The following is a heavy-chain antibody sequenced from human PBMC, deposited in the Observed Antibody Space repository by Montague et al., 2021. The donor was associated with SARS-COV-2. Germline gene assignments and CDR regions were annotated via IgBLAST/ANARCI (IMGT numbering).Heavy chain of an antibody. CDR2: INYSGNN. V-gene: IGHV4-39*01. CDR3: ASLGSPAYCGGDCYLRDYGTDV. D-gene: IGHD2-21*02. J-gene: IGHJ6*02. Sequence: SETLSLTCTVSGGSITSSAYFWSWNRQCTGKGLEWNGTINYSGNNNPNPTLKSSLTIYMDKYKSQVSLKINSVSAADMAVYSCASLGSPAYCGGDCYLRDYGTDVWGQGTRVTVSS. CDR1: GGSITSSAYF.